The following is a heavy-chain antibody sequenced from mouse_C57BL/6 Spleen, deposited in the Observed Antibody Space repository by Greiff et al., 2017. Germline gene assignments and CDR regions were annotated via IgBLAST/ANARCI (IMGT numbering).Heavy chain of an antibody. CDR2: IRNKANGYTT. V-gene: IGHV7-4*01. Sequence: EVKLMESGGGLVQPGASLRLSCAASGFTFTDYYMSWVRQPPGQAHEWLALIRNKANGYTTEYTASVKGRFTISRDNSQNILYLQMNTLRAEDSATYYCVKALTTDYYAMDYWGQGTSVTVSS. D-gene: IGHD1-3*01. CDR1: GFTFTDYY. CDR3: VKALTTDYYAMDY. J-gene: IGHJ4*01.